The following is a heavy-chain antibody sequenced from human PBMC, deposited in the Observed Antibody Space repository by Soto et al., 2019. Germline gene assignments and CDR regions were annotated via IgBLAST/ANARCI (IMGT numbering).Heavy chain of an antibody. CDR2: INHSGST. Sequence: SETLSLTCAVYGGSFSGYYWSWIRQPPGKGLEWMGEINHSGSTNYNPSLKSRVTISVDTSKNQFSLKLSSVTAADTAVYYCARSVIYGSGTSNYYYYGMDVWGLGTTVTVSS. CDR1: GGSFSGYY. V-gene: IGHV4-34*01. CDR3: ARSVIYGSGTSNYYYYGMDV. J-gene: IGHJ6*02. D-gene: IGHD3-10*01.